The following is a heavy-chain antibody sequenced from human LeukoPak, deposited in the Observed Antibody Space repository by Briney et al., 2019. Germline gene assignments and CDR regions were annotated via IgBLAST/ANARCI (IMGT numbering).Heavy chain of an antibody. D-gene: IGHD1-26*01. V-gene: IGHV1-69*05. Sequence: PVKVSCKASGYTFTSYGISWVRQAPGQGLEWMGGIIPIFGTANYAQKFQGRVTITTDESTSTAYMELSSLRSEDTAVYYCAREGEHGSYFDYWGQGTLVTVSS. J-gene: IGHJ4*02. CDR1: GYTFTSYG. CDR3: AREGEHGSYFDY. CDR2: IIPIFGTA.